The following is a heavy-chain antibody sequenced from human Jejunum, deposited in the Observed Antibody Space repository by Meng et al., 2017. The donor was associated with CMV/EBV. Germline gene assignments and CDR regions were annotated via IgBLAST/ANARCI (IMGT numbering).Heavy chain of an antibody. J-gene: IGHJ4*02. CDR2: INTDETKI. D-gene: IGHD4/OR15-4a*01. CDR3: ARPPSLWDYGAHQPFNL. Sequence: VDTYWMNWVRQVPGKGLMWLSYINTDETKIAYADSMKGRFFISRDNTKNTLYLQMNSLRPDDSAIYYCARPPSLWDYGAHQPFNLWGRGTLVTVSS. V-gene: IGHV3-74*03. CDR1: VDTYW.